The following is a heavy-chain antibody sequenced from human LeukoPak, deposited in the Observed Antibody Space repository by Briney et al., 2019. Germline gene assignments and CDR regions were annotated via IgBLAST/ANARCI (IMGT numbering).Heavy chain of an antibody. V-gene: IGHV4-34*01. J-gene: IGHJ1*01. Sequence: SETLSLTCAVYGGSFSGYYWSWIRQPPGKGLEWIGEINHSGSTNYNPSLKSRVTISVDTSKNQFSLKLSSVTAADTAVYYCASWGMATVKYFQHWGQGTLVTVSS. CDR1: GGSFSGYY. CDR2: INHSGST. CDR3: ASWGMATVKYFQH. D-gene: IGHD5-24*01.